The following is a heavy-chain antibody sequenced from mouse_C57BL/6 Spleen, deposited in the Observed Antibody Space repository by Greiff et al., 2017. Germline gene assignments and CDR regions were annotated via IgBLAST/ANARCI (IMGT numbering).Heavy chain of an antibody. CDR1: GFTFSSYG. V-gene: IGHV5-6*01. CDR3: ARSDDYGSPHYFDY. CDR2: ISSGGSYT. Sequence: EVKLMESGGDLVKPGGSLKLSCAASGFTFSSYGMSWVRQTPDKRLEWVATISSGGSYTYYPDSVKGRFTISRDNAKNTLYLQMSSLKSEDRAMYYCARSDDYGSPHYFDYWGQGTTLTVSS. D-gene: IGHD1-1*01. J-gene: IGHJ2*01.